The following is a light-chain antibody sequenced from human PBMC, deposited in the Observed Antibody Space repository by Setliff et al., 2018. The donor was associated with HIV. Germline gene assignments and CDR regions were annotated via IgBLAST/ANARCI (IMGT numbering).Light chain of an antibody. V-gene: IGLV2-14*01. Sequence: QSALTQPASVYGSPAQSITISCTGTSSDVGGFNFVSWYQHHPGKPPKLIIYEVSNRPSGVSNRFSGSKSGNTASLTISALQAEDEADYYCSSYAITNTLPFGTGTKVTVL. J-gene: IGLJ1*01. CDR1: SSDVGGFNF. CDR3: SSYAITNTLP. CDR2: EVS.